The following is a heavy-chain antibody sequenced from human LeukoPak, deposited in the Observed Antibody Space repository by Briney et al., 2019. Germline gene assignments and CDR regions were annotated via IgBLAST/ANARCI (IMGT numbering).Heavy chain of an antibody. Sequence: GESLRLSCAASGFTFSNAWLSWVRQAPGKGLEWVGRINSKIDGGTTDYAAPVKGRFTISRDDSKDTLDLQMNSLKTEDTAVYYCTAVTMRRRPAWGQGTLVTVSS. CDR3: TAVTMRRRPA. J-gene: IGHJ5*02. V-gene: IGHV3-15*01. CDR2: INSKIDGGTT. CDR1: GFTFSNAW. D-gene: IGHD3-3*01.